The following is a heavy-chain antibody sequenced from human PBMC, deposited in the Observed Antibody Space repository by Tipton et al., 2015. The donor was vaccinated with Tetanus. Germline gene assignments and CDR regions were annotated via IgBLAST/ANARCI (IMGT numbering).Heavy chain of an antibody. CDR3: ARHPSQDAFDI. V-gene: IGHV5-51*01. CDR1: GYSFTGYS. CDR2: IYPGASDA. D-gene: IGHD6-6*01. Sequence: VQLVQSGAEVKKPGESLKISCKGSGYSFTGYSIGWVRQMSGKGLEWMGIIYPGASDAIYSPSFQGQVTISADNSIRTAYVQWSSLKASDTAMYYCARHPSQDAFDIWGQGTMVTVSS. J-gene: IGHJ3*02.